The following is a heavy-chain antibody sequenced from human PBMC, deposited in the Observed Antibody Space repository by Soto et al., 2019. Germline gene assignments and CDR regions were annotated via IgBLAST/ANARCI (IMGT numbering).Heavy chain of an antibody. V-gene: IGHV3-30-3*01. D-gene: IGHD4-17*01. CDR3: ARGTTVTTPAEEYYFDY. Sequence: GGSLRLSCAASGFTFSSYAMHWVRQAPGKGLEWVAVISYDGSNKYYADSVKGRFTISRDNSKNTLYLQMNSLRAEDTAVYYCARGTTVTTPAEEYYFDYWGQGTRVTVSS. CDR1: GFTFSSYA. J-gene: IGHJ4*02. CDR2: ISYDGSNK.